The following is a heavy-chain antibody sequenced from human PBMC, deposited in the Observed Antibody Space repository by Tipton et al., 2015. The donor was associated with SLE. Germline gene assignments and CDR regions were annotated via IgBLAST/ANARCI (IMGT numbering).Heavy chain of an antibody. CDR1: GGSISESTYS. J-gene: IGHJ4*02. CDR2: MYFSGNT. CDR3: ARSSSVRTLLWPTFAY. Sequence: TPSLTCTVSGGSISESTYSWDWIRQAPGKGLEWIGSMYFSGNTYYNPFLRSRVTISADTSKNQFSLKLTSVTAADTAVYFCARSSSVRTLLWPTFAYWGQGTLVTVSS. D-gene: IGHD2/OR15-2a*01. V-gene: IGHV4-39*07.